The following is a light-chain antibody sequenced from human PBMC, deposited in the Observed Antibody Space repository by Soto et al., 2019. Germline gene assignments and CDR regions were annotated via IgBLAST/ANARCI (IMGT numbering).Light chain of an antibody. CDR1: SGHSSNA. V-gene: IGLV4-69*01. CDR2: LTSDGSH. CDR3: QTWGTGIHWV. J-gene: IGLJ3*02. Sequence: QTVVTQSPSASASLGASVKLTCTLSSGHSSNAIAWHQQQPEKGPRYLMKLTSDGSHSKGDGIPDRFSGSSSGAERYLIISSLQSDDEADYYCQTWGTGIHWVFGGGTQLTVL.